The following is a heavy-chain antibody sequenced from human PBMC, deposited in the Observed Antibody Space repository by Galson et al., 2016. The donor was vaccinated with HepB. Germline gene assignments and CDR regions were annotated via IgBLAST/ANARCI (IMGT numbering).Heavy chain of an antibody. V-gene: IGHV3-23*01. CDR2: ISVSGDRT. D-gene: IGHD3-22*01. CDR3: AKDSSAYGWYFDY. J-gene: IGHJ4*02. Sequence: SLRLSCAASGFTFSNNVMTWVRQAPGKGLEWVSAISVSGDRTYYADSLKGRFTISRDNSKNTLYLEMNSLRAEDTAVYYCAKDSSAYGWYFDYWGQGTLVTVSS. CDR1: GFTFSNNV.